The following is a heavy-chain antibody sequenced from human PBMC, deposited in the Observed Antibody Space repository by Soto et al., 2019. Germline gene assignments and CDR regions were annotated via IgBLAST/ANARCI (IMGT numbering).Heavy chain of an antibody. V-gene: IGHV4-4*02. CDR2: VYHTGDT. Sequence: SETLSLTCGVSGGTVASSHWWSWVRQSPGGGLEWIGNVYHTGDTNFNPSLQSRVTISVDKSINQFSLRLNSLTAADTAVYFCAREIVTAGGNNYFDPWGPGNLVTV. D-gene: IGHD2-21*02. CDR3: AREIVTAGGNNYFDP. CDR1: GGTVASSHW. J-gene: IGHJ5*02.